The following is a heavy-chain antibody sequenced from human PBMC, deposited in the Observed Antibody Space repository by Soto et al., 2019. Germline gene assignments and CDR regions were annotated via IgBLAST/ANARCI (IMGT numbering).Heavy chain of an antibody. Sequence: QVQLVQSGAEVKKPGASVKVSCKASGYTFTSYGISWVRQAPGQGLEWMGWISAYNGNTNYAQKLQGRVTMTTDTSTSTACMELRSLRSDDTAVYYCARVDLGLPSERTGYFDYWGQGTLVTVSS. CDR2: ISAYNGNT. CDR3: ARVDLGLPSERTGYFDY. CDR1: GYTFTSYG. J-gene: IGHJ4*02. V-gene: IGHV1-18*01. D-gene: IGHD3-16*01.